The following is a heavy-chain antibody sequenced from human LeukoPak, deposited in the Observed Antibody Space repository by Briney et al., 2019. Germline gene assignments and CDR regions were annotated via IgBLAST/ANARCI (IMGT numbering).Heavy chain of an antibody. Sequence: SQTLSLTCAVSGGSISSGVYSWSWIRRPPGKGLEWIGYIYHSETTYYNPSLQSRVTISVNRSKNRFSLKLTSVTAADTAVYYCARSRTAYYRYFDSWGQGTLVTVSS. CDR2: IYHSETT. V-gene: IGHV4-30-2*01. CDR3: ARSRTAYYRYFDS. J-gene: IGHJ4*02. CDR1: GGSISSGVYS. D-gene: IGHD3-22*01.